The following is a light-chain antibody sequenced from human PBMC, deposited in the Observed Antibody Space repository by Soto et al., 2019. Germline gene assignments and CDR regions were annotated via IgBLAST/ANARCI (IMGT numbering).Light chain of an antibody. CDR3: QQYNNWPVT. J-gene: IGKJ1*01. CDR1: RSVSTY. Sequence: DNVLTQSPDTLSLSPGERATLSCRASRSVSTYLAWYQQKPGQGPRLLIYDASNRATGIPARFSGSGSGTDFTLTISSLEPEDFAMYYCQQYNNWPVTFGQGTKVDIK. V-gene: IGKV3-11*01. CDR2: DAS.